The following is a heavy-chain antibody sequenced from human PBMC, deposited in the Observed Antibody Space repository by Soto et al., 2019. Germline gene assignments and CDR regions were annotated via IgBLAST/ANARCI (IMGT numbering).Heavy chain of an antibody. CDR2: IIPILGIA. J-gene: IGHJ5*02. V-gene: IGHV1-69*02. CDR3: TELGGYCSSASCYRWFEP. Sequence: SLKVSCNSSGFTFSSYTIICVRGAPGEGGEWMGRIIPILGIANYAQKFQGRVTITADKSTSTAYMELSSLRSEDTAVYYCTELGGYCSSASCYRWFEPWGQGTLVTVSS. CDR1: GFTFSSYT. D-gene: IGHD2-2*01.